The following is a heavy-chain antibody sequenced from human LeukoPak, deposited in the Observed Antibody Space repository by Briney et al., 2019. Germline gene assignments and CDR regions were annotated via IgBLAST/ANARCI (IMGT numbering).Heavy chain of an antibody. D-gene: IGHD3-3*01. CDR3: ARARAGRITIFGVAHPGHFDY. CDR2: IYHSGST. J-gene: IGHJ4*02. Sequence: SETLSLTCAVSGGSISSGGYSWSWIRQPPGKGLEWIGYIYHSGSTYYNPSLKSRVTISVDRSKNQFSLKLSSVTAADTAVYYCARARAGRITIFGVAHPGHFDYWGQGTLVTVSS. CDR1: GGSISSGGYS. V-gene: IGHV4-30-2*01.